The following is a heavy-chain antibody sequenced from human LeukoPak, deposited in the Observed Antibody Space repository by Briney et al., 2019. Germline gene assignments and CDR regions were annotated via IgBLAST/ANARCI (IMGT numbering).Heavy chain of an antibody. CDR1: GFTFSSYA. CDR3: ARETVSSSWYGAFDI. D-gene: IGHD6-13*01. Sequence: GGSLRLSCAASGFTFSSYAMHWVRQAPGKGLEYVSAISSNGVSTYYANSVKGRFTISRDNSKNTLYLQMGSLRAEDMAVYYCARETVSSSWYGAFDIWGQGTMVTVSS. CDR2: ISSNGVST. V-gene: IGHV3-64*01. J-gene: IGHJ3*02.